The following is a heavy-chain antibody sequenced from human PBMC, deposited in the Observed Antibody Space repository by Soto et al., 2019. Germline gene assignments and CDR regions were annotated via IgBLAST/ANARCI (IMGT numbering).Heavy chain of an antibody. V-gene: IGHV4-34*01. CDR3: ARGGIVVVPAATPGFDP. J-gene: IGHJ5*02. Sequence: SETLSLTCAVYGGSFSGYYWSWIRQPPGKGLEWIGEINHSGSTNYNPSLKSRVTISVDTSKNQFSLKLSSVTAADTAVYYCARGGIVVVPAATPGFDPWGQGTLVTVSS. CDR1: GGSFSGYY. D-gene: IGHD2-2*01. CDR2: INHSGST.